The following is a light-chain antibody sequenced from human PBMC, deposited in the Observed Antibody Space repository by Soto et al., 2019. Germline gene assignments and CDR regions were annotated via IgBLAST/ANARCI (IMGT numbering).Light chain of an antibody. Sequence: QAVVTQEPSLTVSPGGTVTLTCGSSTGAVTSGHHPYWFQQKPGQAPRTLISDTTKKYSWTPAGYSGSLLGGKAALTLSGAQHEDEAEDFCLLSYSGARRVFGSRTKLTVL. CDR2: DTT. CDR3: LLSYSGARRV. CDR1: TGAVTSGHH. J-gene: IGLJ1*01. V-gene: IGLV7-46*01.